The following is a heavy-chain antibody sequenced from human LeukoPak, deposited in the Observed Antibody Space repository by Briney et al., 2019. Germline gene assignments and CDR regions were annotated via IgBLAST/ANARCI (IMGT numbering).Heavy chain of an antibody. V-gene: IGHV4-34*01. CDR1: GGSFSGYY. J-gene: IGHJ5*02. D-gene: IGHD3-9*01. Sequence: PSETLSLTCAVYGGSFSGYYWSWIRQPPGKGLEWIGELNHSGSTNYNPSLKSRVTISVDASKNQFSLKLSSVTAADTAVYYCARGLGYFDWFPRWFDPWGQGTLVTVSS. CDR3: ARGLGYFDWFPRWFDP. CDR2: LNHSGST.